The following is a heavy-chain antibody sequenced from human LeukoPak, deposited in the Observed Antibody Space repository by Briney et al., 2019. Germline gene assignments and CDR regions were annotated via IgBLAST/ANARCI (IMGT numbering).Heavy chain of an antibody. CDR1: GGSISSSSYH. D-gene: IGHD3-10*01. J-gene: IGHJ4*02. CDR2: IYYSGSA. CDR3: ARCISMVRGVIRPPDY. V-gene: IGHV4-39*01. Sequence: SETLSLTCSVSGGSISSSSYHWGWIRQSPGKGLEWIGSIYYSGSAYYNPSLKSRLTISVDTSKNQFSLKLYSVTAADTAVYYCARCISMVRGVIRPPDYWGQGTLVTVSS.